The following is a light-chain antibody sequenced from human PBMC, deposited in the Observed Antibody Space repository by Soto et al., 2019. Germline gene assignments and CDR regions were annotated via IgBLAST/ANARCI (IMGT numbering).Light chain of an antibody. V-gene: IGKV3-20*01. CDR2: GAS. CDR3: QQYSSLWT. J-gene: IGKJ1*01. Sequence: ALRQSPATLAGSPGERAILACRTSQSVSNNYLAWYQQKPGQAPRLLIYGASSRATGIPDMFSGSGSSTDFTLTISRLPPEDSAVYYCQQYSSLWTLCQGTKVDIK. CDR1: QSVSNNY.